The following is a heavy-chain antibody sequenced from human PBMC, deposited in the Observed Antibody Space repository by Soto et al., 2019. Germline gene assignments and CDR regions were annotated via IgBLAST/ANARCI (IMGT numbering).Heavy chain of an antibody. Sequence: QVQLVESGGGVVQPWRSLRLSCAASGFTFSAYTMHWVRQPPGKGLEWVAVISYDGNNERYTDPVKGRFTVSRDNSKSTLYLQMNSLKSEDTAVYYCARDGYSGRSEGFDIWGQGTMVTVSS. CDR3: ARDGYSGRSEGFDI. V-gene: IGHV3-30-3*01. J-gene: IGHJ3*02. CDR1: GFTFSAYT. CDR2: ISYDGNNE. D-gene: IGHD1-26*01.